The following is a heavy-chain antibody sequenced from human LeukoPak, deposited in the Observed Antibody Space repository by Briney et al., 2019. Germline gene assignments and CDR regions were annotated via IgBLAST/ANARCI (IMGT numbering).Heavy chain of an antibody. CDR1: GFTFSSYW. CDR3: ARGSADFWSGYDGGATDY. J-gene: IGHJ4*02. CDR2: ISSSSSYI. Sequence: GGSLRLSCAASGFTFSSYWMSWVRQAPGKGLEWVSSISSSSSYIYYADSVKGRFTISRGNAKNSLYLQMNSLRAEDTAVYYCARGSADFWSGYDGGATDYWGQGTLVTVSS. V-gene: IGHV3-21*01. D-gene: IGHD3-3*01.